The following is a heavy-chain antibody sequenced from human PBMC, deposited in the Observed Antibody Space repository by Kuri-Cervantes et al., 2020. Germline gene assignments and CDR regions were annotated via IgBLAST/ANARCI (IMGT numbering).Heavy chain of an antibody. CDR2: IYHSGST. CDR1: GGSVSSGSYY. CDR3: ARRDYYFDY. J-gene: IGHJ4*02. V-gene: IGHV4-30-2*01. Sequence: SCTVSGGSVSSGSYYWSWIRQPPGKGLEWIGYIYHSGSTYYNPSLKSRVTISVDRSKNQFSLKLSSVTAADTAVYYCARRDYYFDYWGQGTLVTVSS.